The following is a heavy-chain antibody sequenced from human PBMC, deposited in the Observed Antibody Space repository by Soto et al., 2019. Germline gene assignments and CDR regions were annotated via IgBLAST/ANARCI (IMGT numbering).Heavy chain of an antibody. J-gene: IGHJ6*02. D-gene: IGHD2-2*02. CDR2: IIPAFGTT. Sequence: QVQLVQSGAAVSKPGSSVKVSCKASGGTFGIYAIGWVRQAPGQGLEWMGGIIPAFGTTKNAQKFQNRVDMSADESTNNVYMELRGLRFADTAVYYCARVTRQMLYHPTRTGREVWGQGTKLIVAS. V-gene: IGHV1-69*01. CDR3: ARVTRQMLYHPTRTGREV. CDR1: GGTFGIYA.